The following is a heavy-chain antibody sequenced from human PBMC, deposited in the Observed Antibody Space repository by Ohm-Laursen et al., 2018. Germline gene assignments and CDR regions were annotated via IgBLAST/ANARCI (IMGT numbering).Heavy chain of an antibody. D-gene: IGHD3-16*01. CDR3: ARGQLLEYDAFNI. J-gene: IGHJ3*02. CDR1: GGSISSYY. CDR2: IYYSGNT. V-gene: IGHV4-59*07. Sequence: DTLSLTCTVSGGSISSYYWNWIRQPPGKGLEWIGYIYYSGNTKYNSSLNSRVTISVDTSKSQFSLNLSSLTAADTAVYFCARGQLLEYDAFNIWGHGTMVAVSS.